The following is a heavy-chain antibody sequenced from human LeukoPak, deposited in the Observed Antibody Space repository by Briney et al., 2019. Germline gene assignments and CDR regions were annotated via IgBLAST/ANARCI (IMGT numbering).Heavy chain of an antibody. V-gene: IGHV4-39*07. CDR1: GGSISSSSYY. Sequence: SETLSLTCTVSGGSISSSSYYWGWIRQPPGKGLEWIGSIYYSGSTNYNPSLKSRVTISVDTSKNQFSLKLSSVTAADTAVYYCARSRRRAYGFAFDIWGQGTMVTVSS. J-gene: IGHJ3*02. CDR2: IYYSGST. D-gene: IGHD5-12*01. CDR3: ARSRRRAYGFAFDI.